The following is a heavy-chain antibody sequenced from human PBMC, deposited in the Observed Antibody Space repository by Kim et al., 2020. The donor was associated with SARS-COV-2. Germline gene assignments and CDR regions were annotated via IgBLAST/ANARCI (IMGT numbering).Heavy chain of an antibody. V-gene: IGHV4-59*01. Sequence: SETLSLTCTVSGGSISSYYWSWIRQPPGKGLEWIGYIYYSGSTNYNPSLKSRVTISVDTSKNQFSLKLSSATAADTAVYYCARDRSDYGSGSYYDYYYGMDVWGQGTTVTVSS. CDR2: IYYSGST. D-gene: IGHD3-10*01. J-gene: IGHJ6*02. CDR3: ARDRSDYGSGSYYDYYYGMDV. CDR1: GGSISSYY.